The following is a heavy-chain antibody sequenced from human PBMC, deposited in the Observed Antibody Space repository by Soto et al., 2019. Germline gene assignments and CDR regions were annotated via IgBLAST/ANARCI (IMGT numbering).Heavy chain of an antibody. V-gene: IGHV4-34*01. CDR1: GGSFSGYY. Sequence: QVQLQQSGAGLVKPSETLSLTCAVSGGSFSGYYWSWIRQPPGKGLEWIGEIDHSGSTTYNPSLSSRVTMSGDTSKTQFSLKLSSVTAADTAVYFCARGITQIGGVFDSWGQGTLVTVSS. CDR2: IDHSGST. J-gene: IGHJ4*02. D-gene: IGHD3-22*01. CDR3: ARGITQIGGVFDS.